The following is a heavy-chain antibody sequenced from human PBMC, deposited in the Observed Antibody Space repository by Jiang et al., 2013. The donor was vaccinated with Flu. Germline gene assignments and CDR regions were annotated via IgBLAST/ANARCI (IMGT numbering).Heavy chain of an antibody. D-gene: IGHD3-22*01. V-gene: IGHV4-4*07. CDR1: GGSILRDY. J-gene: IGHJ4*02. CDR3: VREGDSSGFYSGPHYFDF. CDR2: VYSSGTT. Sequence: GSGLVKPSETLSLTCAVSGGSILRDYWSWIRQPAGKGLEWIGRVYSSGTTNYNPSLKSRVTMSVDTSKKNFSLKLSSVTAADTAMYYCVREGDSSGFYSGPHYFDFWGQGTLVTVSS.